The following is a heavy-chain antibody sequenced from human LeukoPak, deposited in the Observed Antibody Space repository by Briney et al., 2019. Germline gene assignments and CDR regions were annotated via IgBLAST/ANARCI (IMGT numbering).Heavy chain of an antibody. Sequence: SQTLSLTCTVSGGSISSGGYYWSWIRQHPGKGLEWIGYIYYSGSAYYNPSLKSRVTISVDTSKNQFSLKLSSVTAADTAVYYCAIEGAGLYDIWGQGTLVTVSS. CDR2: IYYSGSA. CDR3: AIEGAGLYDI. V-gene: IGHV4-31*03. CDR1: GGSISSGGYY. J-gene: IGHJ4*02. D-gene: IGHD3-9*01.